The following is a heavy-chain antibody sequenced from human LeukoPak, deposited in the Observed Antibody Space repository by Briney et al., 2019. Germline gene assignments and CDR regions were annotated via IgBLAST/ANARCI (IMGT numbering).Heavy chain of an antibody. CDR3: ARGAAGGYFDY. V-gene: IGHV4-59*01. CDR2: IYYRGSA. CDR1: GGSISSYY. J-gene: IGHJ4*02. D-gene: IGHD6-13*01. Sequence: PSETLSLTCTVSGGSISSYYWSWIRQPAGKGLEWIGSIYYRGSAYYNPSLKSRVTISVDTSKNQFSLKLSSVTAADTAVYYCARGAAGGYFDYWGQGTLVTVSS.